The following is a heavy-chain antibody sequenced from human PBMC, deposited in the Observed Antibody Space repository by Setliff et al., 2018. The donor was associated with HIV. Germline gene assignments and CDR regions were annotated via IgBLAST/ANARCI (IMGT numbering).Heavy chain of an antibody. CDR3: ARGFDYAQRPPLYYFDY. D-gene: IGHD2-2*01. Sequence: SETLSLTCAVYGGSFNDYYWTWIRQPPGKGLEWIGEIDHSGNIKYHASLKSRVTISKDTSKNQFSLKLSSVTAADTAVYYCARGFDYAQRPPLYYFDYWGQGTLVTVSS. CDR2: IDHSGNI. J-gene: IGHJ4*02. CDR1: GGSFNDYY. V-gene: IGHV4-34*01.